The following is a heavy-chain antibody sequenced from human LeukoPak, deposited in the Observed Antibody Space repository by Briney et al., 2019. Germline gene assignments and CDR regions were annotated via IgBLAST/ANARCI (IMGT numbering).Heavy chain of an antibody. CDR1: GFTFSSYS. CDR2: ISSSSSYI. CDR3: AKSRQEYSSGWYSYFDY. V-gene: IGHV3-21*04. D-gene: IGHD6-19*01. J-gene: IGHJ4*02. Sequence: GGSLRLSCAASGFTFSSYSMNWVRQAPGKGLEWVSSISSSSSYIYYADSVKGRFTISRDNAKNSLYLQMNSLRAEDTAVYYCAKSRQEYSSGWYSYFDYWGQGTLVTVSS.